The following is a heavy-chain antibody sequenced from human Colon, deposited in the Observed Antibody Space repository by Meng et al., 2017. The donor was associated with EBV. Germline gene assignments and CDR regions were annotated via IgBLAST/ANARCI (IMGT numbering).Heavy chain of an antibody. J-gene: IGHJ4*02. CDR1: VGPISSVSG. D-gene: IGHD5-18*01. Sequence: PAAVPGLVTLWEPLSLPRSVLVGPISSVSGWTWVRQSPGKGLELIGEIYHSGSTNYNPSLKSRVTISVDKSKNQFSLKLTSVTAADTAVYYCARGGYYSFDYWGQRTLVTVSS. CDR3: ARGGYYSFDY. CDR2: IYHSGST. V-gene: IGHV4-4*02.